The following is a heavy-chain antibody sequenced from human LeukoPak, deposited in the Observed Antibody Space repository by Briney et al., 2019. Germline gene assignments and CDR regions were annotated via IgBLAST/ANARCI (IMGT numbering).Heavy chain of an antibody. CDR3: AREKSVRGVIITPDY. CDR2: IIPIFGTA. Sequence: GASVKVSCKASGGTFSSYAISWVRQAPGQGLEWMGGIIPIFGTANYAQKFQGRVTMTTDTSTSTAYMELRSLRSDDTAVYYCAREKSVRGVIITPDYWGQGTLFTVSS. V-gene: IGHV1-69*05. CDR1: GGTFSSYA. D-gene: IGHD3-10*01. J-gene: IGHJ4*02.